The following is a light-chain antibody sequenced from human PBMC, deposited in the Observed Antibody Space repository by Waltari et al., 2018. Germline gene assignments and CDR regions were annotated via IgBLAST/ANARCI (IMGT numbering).Light chain of an antibody. CDR2: NKPDSTI. Sequence: QAVLTQPASLSASPGASASLTCTLSSDINVRLYKIYWYKQRPGSPPQFLLKNKPDSTIQLGSGVPSRFSASKDTSANAFILLISGIQSEDEADYYCIILYNNAVVFGGGTNLTVL. CDR3: IILYNNAVV. J-gene: IGLJ3*02. V-gene: IGLV5-45*01. CDR1: SDINVRLYK.